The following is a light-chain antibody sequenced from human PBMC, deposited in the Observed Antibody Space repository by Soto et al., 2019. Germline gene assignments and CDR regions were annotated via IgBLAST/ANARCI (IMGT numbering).Light chain of an antibody. CDR3: QTWGSGTVV. CDR1: SGHSSYT. Sequence: QLVLTQSPSASASLGASVKLTGTLSSGHSSYTIAWHQQQPDKGPRYLMKLNSDGSHSKGDGIPDRFSGASSGAERYLTSSSLQSEDEADYYCQTWGSGTVVFGGGTKLTVL. J-gene: IGLJ2*01. V-gene: IGLV4-69*01. CDR2: LNSDGSH.